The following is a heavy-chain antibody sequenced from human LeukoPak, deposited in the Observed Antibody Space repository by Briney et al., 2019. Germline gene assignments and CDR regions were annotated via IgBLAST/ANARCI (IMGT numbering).Heavy chain of an antibody. CDR3: TIDLMTGFSSGWHFGY. D-gene: IGHD6-19*01. Sequence: PGGSLRLSCAASGLTFKNFAMSWIRQAPEKGLEWLAVTSGDEDSTHYADSVRGHFVISTDNSKNTLFLHMNSLRAEDTAVYYCTIDLMTGFSSGWHFGYWGQGTLVTVSS. V-gene: IGHV3-23*01. J-gene: IGHJ4*02. CDR2: TSGDEDST. CDR1: GLTFKNFA.